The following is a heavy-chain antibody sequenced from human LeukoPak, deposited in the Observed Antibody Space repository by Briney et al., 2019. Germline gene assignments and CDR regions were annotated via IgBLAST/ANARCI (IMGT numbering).Heavy chain of an antibody. Sequence: GGSLRLSCAASGFIVSSNYMSWVRQAPGEGLEWVSVIYSGGSTYYADSVKGRFSISRDYSKNTVYLQMNSLRADDTAVYYCARGRGYSGCVPFDYWGQGTLVTVSP. CDR3: ARGRGYSGCVPFDY. J-gene: IGHJ4*02. V-gene: IGHV3-53*01. D-gene: IGHD5-12*01. CDR1: GFIVSSNY. CDR2: IYSGGST.